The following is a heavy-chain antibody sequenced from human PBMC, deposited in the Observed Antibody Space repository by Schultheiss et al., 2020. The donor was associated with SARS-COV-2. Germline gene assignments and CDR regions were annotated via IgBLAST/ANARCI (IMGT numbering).Heavy chain of an antibody. Sequence: GGSLRLSCAASGFTFDSYGMHWVRQAPGKGLEWVAVIWFDGSEKYYADSVKGRFTISRDNSENTSFLQMNSLRTEDTAVYYCARNPGYCSSTSCYQYYYGMDVWGQGTTVTVSS. V-gene: IGHV3-33*01. CDR2: IWFDGSEK. D-gene: IGHD2-2*03. J-gene: IGHJ6*02. CDR1: GFTFDSYG. CDR3: ARNPGYCSSTSCYQYYYGMDV.